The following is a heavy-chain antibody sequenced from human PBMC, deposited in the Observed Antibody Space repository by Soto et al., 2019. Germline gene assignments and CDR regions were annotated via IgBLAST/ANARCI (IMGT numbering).Heavy chain of an antibody. CDR3: ASCSYVVVTANFDY. CDR1: GFTFSSYA. V-gene: IGHV3-23*01. CDR2: ISGSGGST. Sequence: EVQLLESGGGLVQPGGSLRLSCAASGFTFSSYAMSWVRQAPGKGLEWVSAISGSGGSTYYADSVKGRFTISRDNSNNTLYLQVNSLRAEDTAVYYCASCSYVVVTANFDYWGQGTLVTVSS. D-gene: IGHD2-21*02. J-gene: IGHJ4*02.